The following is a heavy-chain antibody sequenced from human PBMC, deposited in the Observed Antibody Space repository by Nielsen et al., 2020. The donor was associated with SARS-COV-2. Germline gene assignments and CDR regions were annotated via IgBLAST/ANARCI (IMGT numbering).Heavy chain of an antibody. CDR2: FDPEDGET. D-gene: IGHD3-9*01. Sequence: ASVKVSCKVSGYTLTELSMHWMRQAPGKGLEWMGGFDPEDGETIYAQKFQGRVTMTEDTSTDTAYMELSSLRSEDTAVYYCATVIGSNVLRYFDWAYWGQGTLVTVSS. CDR3: ATVIGSNVLRYFDWAY. V-gene: IGHV1-24*01. J-gene: IGHJ4*02. CDR1: GYTLTELS.